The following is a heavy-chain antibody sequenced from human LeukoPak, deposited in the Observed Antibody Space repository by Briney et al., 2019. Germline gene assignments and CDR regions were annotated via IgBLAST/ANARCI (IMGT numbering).Heavy chain of an antibody. CDR2: IYTSGST. CDR1: GGSISSYY. V-gene: IGHV4-4*09. J-gene: IGHJ5*02. D-gene: IGHD6-13*01. CDR3: ARGGASYGAAGLSLNWFDP. Sequence: NTSETLSLTCTVSGGSISSYYWSWIRQPPGKGLEWIGYIYTSGSTNYNPFLKSRVTISVDTSKNQFSLKLSSVTAADTAVYYCARGGASYGAAGLSLNWFDPWGQGTLVTVSS.